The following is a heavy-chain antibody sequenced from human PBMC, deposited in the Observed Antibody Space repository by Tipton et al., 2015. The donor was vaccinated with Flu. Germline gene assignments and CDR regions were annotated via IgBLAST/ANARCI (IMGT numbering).Heavy chain of an antibody. CDR3: ARDSILTHANTGFDAFDI. D-gene: IGHD2-21*02. CDR1: GGSISSSSFY. V-gene: IGHV4-39*02. Sequence: TLSLTCTVSGGSISSSSFYWGWIRQTPGKGLEWIGNIFYSGSTYYNPSLTTGVTLSVDTSKNQFSLSLNSVTAADTAVYFCARDSILTHANTGFDAFDIWGQGTVVNVSS. CDR2: IFYSGST. J-gene: IGHJ3*02.